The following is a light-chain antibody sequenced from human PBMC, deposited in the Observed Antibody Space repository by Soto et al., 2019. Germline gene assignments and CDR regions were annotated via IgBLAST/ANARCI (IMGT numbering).Light chain of an antibody. J-gene: IGKJ1*01. V-gene: IGKV3-20*01. CDR3: QQYGSSGT. CDR2: DAS. CDR1: QSISIS. Sequence: EIVMTQSPATLSLSPGKRVTLSCRASQSISISLAWYQQKPGQAPRLLIHDASTRATGIPDRFSGSGSGTDFTLTISRLEPEDFAVYYCQQYGSSGTFGQGTKVDIK.